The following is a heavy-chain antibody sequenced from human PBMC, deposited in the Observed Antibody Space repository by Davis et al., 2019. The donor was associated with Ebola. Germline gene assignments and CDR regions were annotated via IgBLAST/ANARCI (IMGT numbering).Heavy chain of an antibody. V-gene: IGHV1-58*02. D-gene: IGHD2-2*01. CDR3: AAGLEYQLLGAYGMDV. Sequence: SAQVFCKASSFTFTSSAMQWVRQPRGQRLEWIGWIVVGSGNTNYAQKFQERVTITRDMSTSTAYMVLSSLRSEDTAVYYCAAGLEYQLLGAYGMDVWSQGTTVTVSS. CDR2: IVVGSGNT. J-gene: IGHJ6*02. CDR1: SFTFTSSA.